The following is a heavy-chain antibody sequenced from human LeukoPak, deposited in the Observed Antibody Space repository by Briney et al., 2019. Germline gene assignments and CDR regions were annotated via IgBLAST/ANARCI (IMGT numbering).Heavy chain of an antibody. V-gene: IGHV4-61*01. CDR1: GDSISRSTYY. J-gene: IGHJ4*02. D-gene: IGHD2-15*01. Sequence: SETLSLTCTVSGDSISRSTYYWAWIRQPPGKGLEWIGYIYYSGSTNYNPSLKSRVTMSLDTSKNQFSLKLSSVTAADTAVYHCARDSGSNFDYWGQGTLVTVSS. CDR2: IYYSGST. CDR3: ARDSGSNFDY.